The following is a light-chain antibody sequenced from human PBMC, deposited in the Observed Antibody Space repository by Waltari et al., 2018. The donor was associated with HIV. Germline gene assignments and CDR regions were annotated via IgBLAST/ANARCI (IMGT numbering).Light chain of an antibody. CDR2: KDN. Sequence: SHELTQPSSVSVSLGQTASTTCSGAVLPQKHALWYQQKAGQAPVLVIYKDNRRPSDIPERISGSSSGTMATLTISGAQVDDEADYYCYSADDSGDYKGFGGGTKLTVL. CDR1: VLPQKH. CDR3: YSADDSGDYKG. J-gene: IGLJ2*01. V-gene: IGLV3-10*01.